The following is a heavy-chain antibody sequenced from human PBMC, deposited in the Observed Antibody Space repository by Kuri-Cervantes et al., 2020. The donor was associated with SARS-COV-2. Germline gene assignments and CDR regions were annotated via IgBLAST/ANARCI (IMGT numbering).Heavy chain of an antibody. CDR3: GRGGGARGFMVVLGWRGAGLLDF. D-gene: IGHD3-10*01. CDR1: GYTFTGYY. Sequence: ASVKVSCKASGYTFTGYYMHWVRQAPGQGLEWMGWINPNSDGTNYAQKFQGWVTMTRDTSLTTGYMELTRLTSDDTAVYYWGRGGGARGFMVVLGWRGAGLLDFWGQGTRVTVSS. J-gene: IGHJ4*02. CDR2: INPNSDGT. V-gene: IGHV1-2*04.